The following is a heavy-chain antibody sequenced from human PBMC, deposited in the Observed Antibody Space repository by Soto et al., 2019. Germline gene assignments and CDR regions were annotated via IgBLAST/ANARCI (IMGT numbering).Heavy chain of an antibody. D-gene: IGHD3-16*02. CDR2: ISAYNGNT. CDR1: GYTFTSYG. Sequence: QVQLVQSGAEVKKPGASVKVSCKASGYTFTSYGISWVRQAPGQGLEWMGWISAYNGNTNYAQKLQGRVTMTTDTSTRTAYMELRSLRSDDTAVYYCAITYPMITFGGVIAPYFDYWGQGTLVTVSS. J-gene: IGHJ4*02. CDR3: AITYPMITFGGVIAPYFDY. V-gene: IGHV1-18*01.